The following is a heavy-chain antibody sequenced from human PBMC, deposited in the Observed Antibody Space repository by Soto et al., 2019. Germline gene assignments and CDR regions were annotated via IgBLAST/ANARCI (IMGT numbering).Heavy chain of an antibody. J-gene: IGHJ6*02. D-gene: IGHD1-26*01. CDR2: ISSSSSYI. V-gene: IGHV3-21*01. CDR3: ARDPSGNYYYGMDV. Sequence: GGSLRLSCAASGFTFSSYSMNWVRQAPGKGLEWVSSISSSSSYIYYADSVKGRFTISRDNAKNSLYLQMNSLRVEDTAVYYCARDPSGNYYYGMDVWGQGTTVTVSS. CDR1: GFTFSSYS.